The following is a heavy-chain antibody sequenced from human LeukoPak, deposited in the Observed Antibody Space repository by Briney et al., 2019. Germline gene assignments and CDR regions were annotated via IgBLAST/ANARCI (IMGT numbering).Heavy chain of an antibody. CDR2: ISGSGGST. CDR1: GFTFSSYA. D-gene: IGHD2-2*01. CDR3: AKGHGYCSSTTCYGVVQY. V-gene: IGHV3-23*01. J-gene: IGHJ4*02. Sequence: GGSLRLSCAASGFTFSSYAMSWVRQAPGKGLEWVSAISGSGGSTYYADSVKGRFTISRDNSKNTLYLQMNSLRAEDTAVYYCAKGHGYCSSTTCYGVVQYWGQGTLVTVSS.